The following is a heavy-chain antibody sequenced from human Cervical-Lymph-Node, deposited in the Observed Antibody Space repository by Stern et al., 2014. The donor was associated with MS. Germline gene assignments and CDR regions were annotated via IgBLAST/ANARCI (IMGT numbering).Heavy chain of an antibody. CDR1: RCSISSYY. V-gene: IGHV4-59*01. Sequence: QVQLQESGPGLVKPSETLSLTCTVSRCSISSYYWSWIRQPPGKGLEWIGYIYYSGSTNYNPSLKSRVTISVDTSKNQFSLKLSSVTAADTAVYYCARGATQAFDPWGQVTLVTVSS. CDR2: IYYSGST. CDR3: ARGATQAFDP. J-gene: IGHJ5*02.